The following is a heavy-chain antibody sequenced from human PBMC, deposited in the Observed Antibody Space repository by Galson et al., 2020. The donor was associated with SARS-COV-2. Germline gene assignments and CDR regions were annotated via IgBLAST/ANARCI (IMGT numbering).Heavy chain of an antibody. V-gene: IGHV3-33*06. D-gene: IGHD3-10*01. J-gene: IGHJ6*02. CDR3: AKEWVRGDYYYGLDV. Sequence: GESLKISCTASGFTFSNYGMHWVRQAPGKGPEWVAVSWYDGSKKYYVDSQKGRFTVSRDNSKNTLYLRMNTLRAEDTAVYYCAKEWVRGDYYYGLDVWGQGTTVTVSS. CDR1: GFTFSNYG. CDR2: SWYDGSKK.